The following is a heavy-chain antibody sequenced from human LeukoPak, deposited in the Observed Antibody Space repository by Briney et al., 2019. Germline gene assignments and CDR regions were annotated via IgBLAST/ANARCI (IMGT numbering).Heavy chain of an antibody. CDR3: ARGTYYDFWSGYSLDY. CDR2: INPNSGGT. Sequence: ASVKVSCKASGYTFTGYYMHWVRQAPGQGLEWMGWINPNSGGTNYAQKFQGRVTMTRDTSISTAYMELSSLRSEDTAVYYCARGTYYDFWSGYSLDYWGQGTLVTVSS. CDR1: GYTFTGYY. V-gene: IGHV1-2*02. J-gene: IGHJ4*02. D-gene: IGHD3-3*01.